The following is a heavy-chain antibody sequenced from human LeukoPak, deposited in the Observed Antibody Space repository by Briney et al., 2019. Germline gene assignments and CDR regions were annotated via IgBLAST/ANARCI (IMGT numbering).Heavy chain of an antibody. V-gene: IGHV3-7*01. CDR3: ASLDY. Sequence: GGSPRLSCAAAECTFSSYWMSWGRQAPGQRLEWVANIKQDGSEKYYVDSVKGRFTISRDNAKNSLYLQMNSLRAEDTAVYYCASLDYWGQGTLVTVSS. CDR1: ECTFSSYW. CDR2: IKQDGSEK. J-gene: IGHJ4*02.